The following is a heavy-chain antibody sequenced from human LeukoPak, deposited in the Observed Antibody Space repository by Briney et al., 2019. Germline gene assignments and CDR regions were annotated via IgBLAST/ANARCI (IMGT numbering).Heavy chain of an antibody. V-gene: IGHV1-2*02. CDR2: INPKSGVT. Sequence: ASVEVSCKASAYTLNGYYMHWVRQAPGQGLEWMGWINPKSGVTNYAQKFQGRVTMTWDTSINTTFMELSRLRSDDTAVYYCARRIAVAGSPVYYFDYWGQGTLVTVSS. J-gene: IGHJ4*02. CDR1: AYTLNGYY. CDR3: ARRIAVAGSPVYYFDY. D-gene: IGHD6-19*01.